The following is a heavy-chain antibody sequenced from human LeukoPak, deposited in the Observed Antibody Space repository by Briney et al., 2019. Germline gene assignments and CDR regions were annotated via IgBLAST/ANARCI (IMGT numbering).Heavy chain of an antibody. D-gene: IGHD3-9*01. Sequence: SETLSLTCTVSGGSISSYYWSWIRQPAGKGLEWIGRIYTSGSTNYNPSLKSRVTMSVDTSKNQFSLKLSSVTAADTAVYHCARDQRQAGDWLSNDYWGQGTLVTVSS. CDR1: GGSISSYY. J-gene: IGHJ4*02. CDR2: IYTSGST. CDR3: ARDQRQAGDWLSNDY. V-gene: IGHV4-4*07.